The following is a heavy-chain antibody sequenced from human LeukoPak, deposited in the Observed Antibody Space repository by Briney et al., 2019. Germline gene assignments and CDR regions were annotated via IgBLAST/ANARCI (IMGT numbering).Heavy chain of an antibody. D-gene: IGHD6-6*01. J-gene: IGHJ4*02. CDR1: GFTFSSYA. CDR3: AMGKQLVYPTY. CDR2: ISGSGGST. Sequence: GGSLRLSCAASGFTFSSYAMSLVRQAPGKGLEWVSAISGSGGSTYYADSVKGRFTISRDNSKNTLYLQMNSLRAEDTAVYYCAMGKQLVYPTYWGQGTLVTVSS. V-gene: IGHV3-23*01.